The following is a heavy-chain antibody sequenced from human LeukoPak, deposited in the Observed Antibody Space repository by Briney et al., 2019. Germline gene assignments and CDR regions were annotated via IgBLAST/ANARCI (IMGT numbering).Heavy chain of an antibody. J-gene: IGHJ5*02. Sequence: SQTLSLTCAISGDSVSSNSSWNWIRQSPSRGLEWLGRTYYRSKWYNDYVVSVKSRVNINPDTSKNQFSLHLNSVTPEDTAVYYCARRLTQYDCFDPWGQGILVTVSS. CDR3: ARRLTQYDCFDP. D-gene: IGHD2-2*01. V-gene: IGHV6-1*01. CDR2: TYYRSKWYN. CDR1: GDSVSSNSS.